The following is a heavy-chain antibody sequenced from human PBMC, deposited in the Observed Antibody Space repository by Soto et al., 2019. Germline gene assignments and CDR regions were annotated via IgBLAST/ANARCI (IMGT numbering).Heavy chain of an antibody. D-gene: IGHD3-22*01. J-gene: IGHJ6*02. V-gene: IGHV1-18*01. CDR3: ARDSSGHRSGMDV. Sequence: ASVKVSCKASGYTFTSYGISWVRQAPGQGLERMGWISAYNGNTNYAQRFQGRVTMTTDTSTSTAYMELRSLRSDDTAVYYCARDSSGHRSGMDVWGQGTTVTVSS. CDR2: ISAYNGNT. CDR1: GYTFTSYG.